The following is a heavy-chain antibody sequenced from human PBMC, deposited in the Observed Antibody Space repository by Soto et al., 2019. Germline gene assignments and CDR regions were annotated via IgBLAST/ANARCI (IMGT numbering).Heavy chain of an antibody. Sequence: QVQLVQSGAEVKKPGASVKVSCKASGYTFTSYYMHWVRQAPGQGLEWMGIINPSGGSTSYAQKFKGRVTMTRDTSTSTVYMELSSLRSEDTAVYYCASSLGHNKGVWGQGTTVTVSS. CDR1: GYTFTSYY. V-gene: IGHV1-46*01. D-gene: IGHD2-21*01. J-gene: IGHJ6*02. CDR3: ASSLGHNKGV. CDR2: INPSGGST.